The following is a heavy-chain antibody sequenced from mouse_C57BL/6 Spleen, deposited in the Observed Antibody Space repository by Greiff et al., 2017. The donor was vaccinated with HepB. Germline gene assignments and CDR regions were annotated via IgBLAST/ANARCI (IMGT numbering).Heavy chain of an antibody. CDR1: GFNIKDDY. J-gene: IGHJ2*01. Sequence: VQLQQSGAELVRPGASVKLSCTASGFNIKDDYMHWVKQRPEQGLEWIGWIDPENGDTEYASKFQGKATITADTSSNTAYLQLSSLTSEDTAVYYCTTNWDGGYWGQGTTLTVSS. CDR3: TTNWDGGY. V-gene: IGHV14-4*01. CDR2: IDPENGDT. D-gene: IGHD4-1*01.